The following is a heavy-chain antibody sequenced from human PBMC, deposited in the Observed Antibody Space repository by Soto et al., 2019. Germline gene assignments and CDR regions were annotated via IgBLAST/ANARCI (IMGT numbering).Heavy chain of an antibody. CDR3: AMSDVPYFYYVIDV. J-gene: IGHJ6*02. CDR2: IIPLLGST. D-gene: IGHD3-10*02. CDR1: GGPFSSQA. V-gene: IGHV1-69*01. Sequence: QVQVEQSGAEVKKPGSSLKVSCKTSGGPFSSQAFNWVRQARGHGLEWMGGIIPLLGSTTYAQKFQDRVTFTADESTSTVYMELRSLRSEDTATYFCAMSDVPYFYYVIDVWGRGTTVTVSS.